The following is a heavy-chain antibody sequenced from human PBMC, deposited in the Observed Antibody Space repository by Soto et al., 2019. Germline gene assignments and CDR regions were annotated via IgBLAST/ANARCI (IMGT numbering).Heavy chain of an antibody. J-gene: IGHJ4*02. V-gene: IGHV4-59*01. CDR3: ARRYGGNFDY. Sequence: QVQLQESGPGLVKPSETLSLTCTVSGGSINNYYWSWIRQPPGKGLEWIGYIYYSGSTNYNPSLKSGVTLSVDTSKNQFSLKLSSVTAADTAVYYCARRYGGNFDYWGQGALVTVSS. D-gene: IGHD1-26*01. CDR2: IYYSGST. CDR1: GGSINNYY.